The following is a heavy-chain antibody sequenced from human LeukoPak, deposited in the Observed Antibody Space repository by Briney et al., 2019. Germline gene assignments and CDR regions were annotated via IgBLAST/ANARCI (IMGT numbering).Heavy chain of an antibody. CDR2: TYYRSKWYN. V-gene: IGHV6-1*01. D-gene: IGHD5-24*01. J-gene: IGHJ3*02. CDR1: GDSVSSNSAA. Sequence: SQTLSLTCATSGDSVSSNSAAWNWIRQSPSRGLEWLGRTYYRSKWYNDYAVSVKSRITINPDTSKNLFSLQLNSVTPEDTAVYYCARAKAYRWLQFGDAFDIWGQGTMVTVSS. CDR3: ARAKAYRWLQFGDAFDI.